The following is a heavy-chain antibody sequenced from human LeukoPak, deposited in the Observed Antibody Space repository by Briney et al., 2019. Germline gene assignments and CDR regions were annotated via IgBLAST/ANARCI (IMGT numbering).Heavy chain of an antibody. J-gene: IGHJ4*02. D-gene: IGHD3-22*01. V-gene: IGHV1-46*01. CDR3: ARGCGDYYYDSSGYYPRCGRFDY. CDR2: INPSGGST. Sequence: GASVKVSCKASGYTFTSYYMHWVRQAPGQGLEWMGIINPSGGSTSYAQKFQGRVTMTRDTSTSTVYMELSSLRSEDTAVYYCARGCGDYYYDSSGYYPRCGRFDYWGQGTLVTVSS. CDR1: GYTFTSYY.